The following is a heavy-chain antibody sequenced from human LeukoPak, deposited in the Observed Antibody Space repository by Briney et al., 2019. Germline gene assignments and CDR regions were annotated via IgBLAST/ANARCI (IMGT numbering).Heavy chain of an antibody. CDR1: GFTLSSYG. Sequence: GGSLRLSCAASGFTLSSYGMHWVRQAPGKGLEWVAFIRYDGSNKYYADSVKGRFTISRDNSKNTLYLQMNSLRAEDTAVYYCANPGAVASDYWGQGTLVTVSS. CDR2: IRYDGSNK. CDR3: ANPGAVASDY. V-gene: IGHV3-30*02. J-gene: IGHJ4*02. D-gene: IGHD6-19*01.